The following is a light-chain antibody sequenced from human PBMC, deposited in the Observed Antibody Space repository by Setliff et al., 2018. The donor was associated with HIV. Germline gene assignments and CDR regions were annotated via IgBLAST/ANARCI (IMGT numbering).Light chain of an antibody. Sequence: QSVLTQPRSVSGSPGQSVTFSCTGTSSGVGGYNYVSWYQQHPGKAPKLTIYDVNKRPSGVPDRFSGSKSGNTASLTISGLQAEDEADYYCCSYAGTYTYVFGTGTKVTVL. CDR3: CSYAGTYTYV. CDR1: SSGVGGYNY. CDR2: DVN. J-gene: IGLJ1*01. V-gene: IGLV2-11*01.